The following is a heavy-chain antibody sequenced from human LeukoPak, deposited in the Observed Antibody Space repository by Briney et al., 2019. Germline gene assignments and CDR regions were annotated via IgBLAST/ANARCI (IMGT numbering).Heavy chain of an antibody. D-gene: IGHD6-13*01. CDR3: ARRIAAAGRYYFDS. V-gene: IGHV5-51*01. J-gene: IGHJ4*02. Sequence: GESLKISCKTSGYTFTNDWIGWVRQLPGKGLEWMGIIYPGDSDTRYSPSFQGQVTISADKSISTAYLQWSSLKASDTAMYFCARRIAAAGRYYFDSWGQGTLVTVSS. CDR1: GYTFTNDW. CDR2: IYPGDSDT.